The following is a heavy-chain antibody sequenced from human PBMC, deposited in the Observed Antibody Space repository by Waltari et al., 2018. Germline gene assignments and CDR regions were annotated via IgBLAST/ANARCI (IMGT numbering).Heavy chain of an antibody. D-gene: IGHD2-2*01. CDR3: ARTEYQLGYYYGMDV. J-gene: IGHJ6*02. CDR2: IYYSGST. Sequence: QLQLQDSGPGLVKSSETLSLTCTVSSGSISSTSYYWGWIRQPPGKGLEWIGSIYYSGSTSYNPSLKSRVTISADTSRNLFSLNLSSVTAADTAVYYCARTEYQLGYYYGMDVWGQGTTVTVSS. V-gene: IGHV4-39*02. CDR1: SGSISSTSYY.